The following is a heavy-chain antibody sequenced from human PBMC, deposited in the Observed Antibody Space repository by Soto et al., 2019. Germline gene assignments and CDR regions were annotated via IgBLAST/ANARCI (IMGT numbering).Heavy chain of an antibody. J-gene: IGHJ5*02. Sequence: QVQLQQWGAGLLKPSETLSLTCAVYGGSFSGYYWSWIRQPPGKGLEWIGEINHSGSTNYNPSLKSRVTISVDTSKNQFSLKLSSVTAADTAVYYCARGRGGSSRGVRFDPWGQGTLVTVSS. CDR1: GGSFSGYY. CDR2: INHSGST. CDR3: ARGRGGSSRGVRFDP. D-gene: IGHD6-13*01. V-gene: IGHV4-34*01.